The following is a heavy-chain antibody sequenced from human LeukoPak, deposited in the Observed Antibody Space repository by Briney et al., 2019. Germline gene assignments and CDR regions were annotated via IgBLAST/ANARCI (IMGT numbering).Heavy chain of an antibody. CDR1: GFPLSSYS. J-gene: IGHJ4*02. Sequence: GGSLRLSCAASGFPLSSYSINWVRQAPGKGLEWVSYISSSGSAIYYVDSVKGRFTVSRDNAKNSLFLQMNSPRAEDTAVYYCVRLKGSYFDYWGQGALVTVSS. CDR2: ISSSGSAI. D-gene: IGHD2-15*01. CDR3: VRLKGSYFDY. V-gene: IGHV3-48*01.